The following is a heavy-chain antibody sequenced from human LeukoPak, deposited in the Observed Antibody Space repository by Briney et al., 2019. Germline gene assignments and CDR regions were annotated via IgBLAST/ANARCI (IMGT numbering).Heavy chain of an antibody. CDR3: ARDIAAAPDY. CDR1: GGSISSGGYY. D-gene: IGHD6-13*01. J-gene: IGHJ4*02. Sequence: PSETLSLTCTVSGGSISSGGYYWSWIRQHPGKGLEWIGYIYHSGSTDYNPSLKSRVTISVDRSKNQFSLKLSSVTAADTAVYYCARDIAAAPDYWGQGTLVTVSS. V-gene: IGHV4-31*03. CDR2: IYHSGST.